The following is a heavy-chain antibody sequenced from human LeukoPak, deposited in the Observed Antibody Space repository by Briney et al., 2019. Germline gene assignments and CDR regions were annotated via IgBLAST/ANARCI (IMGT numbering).Heavy chain of an antibody. CDR1: GFIFSSYS. V-gene: IGHV3-23*01. CDR2: ISGSGDST. CDR3: AKARFTVTNYFDY. D-gene: IGHD4-11*01. J-gene: IGHJ4*02. Sequence: GGSLRLSCAASGFIFSSYSMSWVRQAPGKGLEWVSAISGSGDSTYYADSVKGRFTISRDNSKNTLYLQMNSLRAEDTAVYYCAKARFTVTNYFDYWGQGTLVTVSS.